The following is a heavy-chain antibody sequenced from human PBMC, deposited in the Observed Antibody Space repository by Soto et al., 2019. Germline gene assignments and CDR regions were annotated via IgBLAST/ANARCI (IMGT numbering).Heavy chain of an antibody. CDR1: GGTFSSYA. V-gene: IGHV1-69*13. J-gene: IGHJ6*02. Sequence: SVKVSCQASGGTFSSYAISWVRQAPGQGLEWMGGIIPIFGTANYAQKFQGRVTITADESTSTAYMELSSLRSEDTSVYYRAQYHNYYDRSGYYPNLNFGYYGMDVWGQGTTVTVSS. CDR2: IIPIFGTA. D-gene: IGHD3-22*01. CDR3: AQYHNYYDRSGYYPNLNFGYYGMDV.